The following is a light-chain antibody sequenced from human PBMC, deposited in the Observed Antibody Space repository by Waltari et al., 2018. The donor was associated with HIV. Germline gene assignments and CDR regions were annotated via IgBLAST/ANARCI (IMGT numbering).Light chain of an antibody. CDR2: EVS. V-gene: IGLV2-14*01. Sequence: QSALTQPASVSGSPGQSITISCTGTSSDVGVYDYVSWYQQHPGKAPKRIIFEVSYRPSWVSTRFSGSKSGNTASLTISGLRAEDEADYYCSSYTTSSTLVVFGGGTRLTVL. J-gene: IGLJ3*02. CDR1: SSDVGVYDY. CDR3: SSYTTSSTLVV.